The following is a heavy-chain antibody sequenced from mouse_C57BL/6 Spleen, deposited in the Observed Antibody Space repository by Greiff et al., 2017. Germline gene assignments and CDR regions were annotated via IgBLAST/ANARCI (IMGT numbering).Heavy chain of an antibody. CDR1: GYAFRSYW. CDR2: IYPGDGDT. CDR3: ARRRSYDAMDY. V-gene: IGHV1-80*01. Sequence: HVQLQPSWAELVKPGASVKISCKASGYAFRSYWMNWVKQRPGMGLEWIGQIYPGDGDTNYKGKFKGKATLTADKSSSTAYMQLSSLTSEDSAVYFCARRRSYDAMDYWGQGTSVTVYS. J-gene: IGHJ4*01.